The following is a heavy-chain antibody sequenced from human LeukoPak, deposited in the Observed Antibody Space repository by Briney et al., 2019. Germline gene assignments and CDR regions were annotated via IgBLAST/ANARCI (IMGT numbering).Heavy chain of an antibody. V-gene: IGHV1-69*13. CDR2: IIPIFGTA. CDR3: ARESRSSGYPFDY. CDR1: GGTFSSYA. Sequence: ASVKVACKASGGTFSSYAISWVRQAPGQGLEWMGGIIPIFGTANYAQKFQGRVTITADESTSTAYMELSSLRSEDTAVYYCARESRSSGYPFDYWGQGTLVTVSS. J-gene: IGHJ4*02. D-gene: IGHD3-22*01.